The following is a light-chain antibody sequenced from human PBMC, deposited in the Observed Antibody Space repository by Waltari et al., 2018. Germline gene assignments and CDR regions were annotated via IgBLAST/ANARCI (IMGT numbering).Light chain of an antibody. CDR2: DVS. Sequence: QSALTQPASVPGSPGQSIPIPCTGTYRDVGRYYYVPWYQTHPGKAPKLVIFDVSNRPSGVSNRFSGSKSGNTASLTISGLQAEDEADYYCCSYTDRSTYVFGTGTKVTVL. J-gene: IGLJ1*01. V-gene: IGLV2-14*03. CDR1: YRDVGRYYY. CDR3: CSYTDRSTYV.